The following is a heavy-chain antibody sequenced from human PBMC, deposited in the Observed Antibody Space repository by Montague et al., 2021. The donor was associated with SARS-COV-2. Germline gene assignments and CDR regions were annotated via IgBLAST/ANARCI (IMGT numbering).Heavy chain of an antibody. CDR2: ISYDGSNK. D-gene: IGHD2/OR15-2a*01. V-gene: IGHV3-30-3*01. J-gene: IGHJ6*02. Sequence: LSLTCAVYGGSFSDNYWSWIRKPPGKGLEWVAVISYDGSNKYYADSVKGRFTISRDNSKNTLYLQMNSLRAEDTAVYYCARVLGGYYGMDVWGQGTTVTVSS. CDR1: GGSFSDNY. CDR3: ARVLGGYYGMDV.